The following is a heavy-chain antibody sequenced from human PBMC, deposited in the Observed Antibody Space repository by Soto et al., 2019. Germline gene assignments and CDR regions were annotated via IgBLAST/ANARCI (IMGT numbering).Heavy chain of an antibody. CDR3: ARVSTIFPYYGMDV. J-gene: IGHJ6*02. D-gene: IGHD3-3*01. Sequence: QVQLVESGGGVVQPGRSLRLSCAASGFTFSSYGMHWVRQAPGKGLEWVAVIWYDGSNKYYADSVKGRFTISRDNSKNTLYLQMNSLRAEDTAVYYCARVSTIFPYYGMDVWGQGTTDTVSS. CDR1: GFTFSSYG. CDR2: IWYDGSNK. V-gene: IGHV3-33*01.